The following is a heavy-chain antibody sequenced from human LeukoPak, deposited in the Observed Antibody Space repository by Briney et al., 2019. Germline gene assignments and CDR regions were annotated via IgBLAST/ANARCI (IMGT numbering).Heavy chain of an antibody. CDR1: GFIFNNYG. V-gene: IGHV3-33*01. CDR2: IWTDGNFE. CDR3: ARDIWSADY. D-gene: IGHD2-8*02. Sequence: GGSLRLSCAASGFIFNNYGVHWVRQAPGKGLEWVAVIWTDGNFEYYADSVKGRFTISRDNSKNTLYLQMNSLRAEDTAVYYCARDIWSADYWGQGTLVTVSS. J-gene: IGHJ4*02.